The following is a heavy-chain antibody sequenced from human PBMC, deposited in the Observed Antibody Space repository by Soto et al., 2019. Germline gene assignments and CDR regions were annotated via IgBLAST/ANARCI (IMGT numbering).Heavy chain of an antibody. V-gene: IGHV1-8*01. CDR2: MNPNSGDT. Sequence: VASVKVSCKASGYTFTRYDINWVRPATGQGLEGMGWMNPNSGDTGYAQKFQGRVTMTRNTSISTAYMELGSLRSEDTAVYDCAREKTSYGMDVWGQGTTVTVSS. J-gene: IGHJ6*02. CDR1: GYTFTRYD. CDR3: AREKTSYGMDV.